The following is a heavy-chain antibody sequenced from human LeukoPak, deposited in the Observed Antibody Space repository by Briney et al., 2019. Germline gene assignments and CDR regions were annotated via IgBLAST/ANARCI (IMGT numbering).Heavy chain of an antibody. J-gene: IGHJ6*03. V-gene: IGHV4-59*01. D-gene: IGHD2-15*01. CDR3: ARGVVVEQYYYYYTDV. CDR1: GGSISSYY. Sequence: SETLSLTCTVSGGSISSYYWSWIRQPPGKGLEWIGYIYYSGSTNYNPSLKSRVTISVDTSKNQFSLKLSSVTAADTAVYYCARGVVVEQYYYYYTDVWGKGTTVTVSS. CDR2: IYYSGST.